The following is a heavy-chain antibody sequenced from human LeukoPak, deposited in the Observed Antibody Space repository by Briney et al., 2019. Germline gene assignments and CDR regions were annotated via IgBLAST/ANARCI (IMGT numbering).Heavy chain of an antibody. CDR1: GFTSSDYY. CDR2: ISDTGSDT. V-gene: IGHV3-11*01. J-gene: IGHJ3*02. Sequence: GGSLRLSCAASGFTSSDYYMSWIRQPPGKGLEWVSYISDTGSDTWYADSVKGRFTMSRDNAKNSLSLQMNSLRADDTAVYFCARDKRGPYAYDIWGQGTMVAVSS. CDR3: ARDKRGPYAYDI.